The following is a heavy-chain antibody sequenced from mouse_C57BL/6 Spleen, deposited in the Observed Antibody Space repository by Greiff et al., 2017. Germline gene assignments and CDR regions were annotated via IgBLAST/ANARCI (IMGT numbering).Heavy chain of an antibody. Sequence: EVKLVESGGDLVKPGGSLKLSCAASGFTFSSYGMSWVRQTPDKRLEWVATISSGGSYTYYPDSVKGRFTISRDNAKNTLYLQMSSLKSEDTAMYYCARQVYYGNFLFFDYWGQGTTLTVSS. CDR3: ARQVYYGNFLFFDY. CDR1: GFTFSSYG. V-gene: IGHV5-6*01. D-gene: IGHD2-1*01. CDR2: ISSGGSYT. J-gene: IGHJ2*01.